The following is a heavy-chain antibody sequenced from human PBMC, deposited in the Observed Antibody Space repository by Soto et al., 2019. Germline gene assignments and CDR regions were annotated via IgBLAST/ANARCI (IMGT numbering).Heavy chain of an antibody. CDR2: IYHTGST. CDR1: GGSFSSGGY. Sequence: LTCTVSGGSFSSGGYWSWIRQHPGRGLEWIGYIYHTGSTNFNPSLKSRVAISIDTSKNQFSLELSSVTAADTAVYYCARDYNSYGLSSWGQGTLVTVSS. CDR3: ARDYNSYGLSS. J-gene: IGHJ5*02. D-gene: IGHD5-18*01. V-gene: IGHV4-31*03.